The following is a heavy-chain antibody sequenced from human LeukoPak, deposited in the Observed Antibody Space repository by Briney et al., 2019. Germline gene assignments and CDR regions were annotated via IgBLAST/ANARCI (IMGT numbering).Heavy chain of an antibody. J-gene: IGHJ4*02. CDR2: ISDSGRNT. CDR1: GFTFSIYA. D-gene: IGHD2-2*01. V-gene: IGHV3-23*01. CDR3: ATGCVGSPNCQTTGYDH. Sequence: GGSLRLSCAASGFTFSIYAMNWVRQAPGKGLEWVSGISDSGRNTYYSDSVKGRFTISRDNSESTVYLQMNSLTAEDTAQYYCATGCVGSPNCQTTGYDHWGQGTLVTISS.